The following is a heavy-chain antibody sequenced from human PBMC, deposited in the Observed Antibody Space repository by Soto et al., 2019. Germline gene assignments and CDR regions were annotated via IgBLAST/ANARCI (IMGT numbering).Heavy chain of an antibody. CDR1: GYTFTSYG. Sequence: GASVKVSCKASGYTFTSYGISWVRQAPGQGLEWKGWISAYNSKTNYEQKLQGRVTMTTDTSTSTVYMELRSLRSDDTAVYYCARARADYTILEVPSLFDYWGQGTLVTVSS. D-gene: IGHD3-3*01. CDR3: ARARADYTILEVPSLFDY. J-gene: IGHJ4*02. CDR2: ISAYNSKT. V-gene: IGHV1-18*01.